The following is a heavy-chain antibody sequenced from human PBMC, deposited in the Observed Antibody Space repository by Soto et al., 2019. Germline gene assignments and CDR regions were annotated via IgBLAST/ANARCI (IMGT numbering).Heavy chain of an antibody. V-gene: IGHV4-34*01. CDR1: GGSFSGYY. J-gene: IGHJ5*02. CDR2: INHSGST. Sequence: QVQLQQWGAGLLKPSETLSLTCAVYGGSFSGYYWSWIRQPPGKGLEWIGEINHSGSTNYNPSLKSRVTISVDTSKNQFSLKLSSVTAADTAVYYCARVLKERVVVVAATLVWFDPWGQGTLVTVSS. D-gene: IGHD2-15*01. CDR3: ARVLKERVVVVAATLVWFDP.